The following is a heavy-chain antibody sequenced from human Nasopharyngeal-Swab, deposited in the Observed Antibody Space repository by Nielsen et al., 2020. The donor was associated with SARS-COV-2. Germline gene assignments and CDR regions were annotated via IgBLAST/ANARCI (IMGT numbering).Heavy chain of an antibody. D-gene: IGHD6-19*01. CDR2: ISAYNGNT. Sequence: ASVKVSCKASGYTLPSTGTSWFRQPPGQGLEWMGWISAYNGNTNYAQKLQGRVTMTTDTSTSTAYMELRSLRSDDTAVYYCARGGWAVAIPDWYFDLWGRGTLVTVSS. J-gene: IGHJ2*01. CDR1: GYTLPSTG. CDR3: ARGGWAVAIPDWYFDL. V-gene: IGHV1-18*04.